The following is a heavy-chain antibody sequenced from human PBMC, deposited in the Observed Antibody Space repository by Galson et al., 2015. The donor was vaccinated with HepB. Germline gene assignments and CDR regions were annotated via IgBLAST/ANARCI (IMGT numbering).Heavy chain of an antibody. V-gene: IGHV4-31*03. Sequence: TLSLTCTVSGGSISSGGYYWSWIRQHPGKGLEWIGYIYYSGSTYYNPSLKSRVTISVDTSKNQFSLKLSSVTAADTAVYYCARVMDTRSDYYGMDVWGQGTTVTVSS. CDR1: GGSISSGGYY. J-gene: IGHJ6*02. D-gene: IGHD5-18*01. CDR3: ARVMDTRSDYYGMDV. CDR2: IYYSGST.